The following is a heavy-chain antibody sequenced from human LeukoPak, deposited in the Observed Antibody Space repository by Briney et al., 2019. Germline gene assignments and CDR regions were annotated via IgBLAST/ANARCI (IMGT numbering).Heavy chain of an antibody. Sequence: ASVKVSCKASGYTFTSYGISWVRQAPGQGLEWMGWISAYNGNTNYAQRLQGRVTMTTDTSTSTAYMELRSLRSDDTAAYYCARAKWELLRAVDYFDYWGQGTLVTVSS. CDR2: ISAYNGNT. CDR3: ARAKWELLRAVDYFDY. V-gene: IGHV1-18*01. CDR1: GYTFTSYG. J-gene: IGHJ4*02. D-gene: IGHD1-26*01.